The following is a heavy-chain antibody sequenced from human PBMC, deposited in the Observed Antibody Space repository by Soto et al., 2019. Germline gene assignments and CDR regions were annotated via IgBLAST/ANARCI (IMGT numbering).Heavy chain of an antibody. CDR1: GYTFTGYY. Sequence: QVQLVQSGAEVKKPGASVKVSCKASGYTFTGYYMHWVRQAPGQGLEWMGWINPNSGGTNYAQKFQGRVTMTRDTPISSAYMELSRLRSDDTAVYYCAINTGYCSGGSCYPGVWFDPWGQGTLVTVSS. CDR2: INPNSGGT. J-gene: IGHJ5*02. V-gene: IGHV1-2*02. CDR3: AINTGYCSGGSCYPGVWFDP. D-gene: IGHD2-15*01.